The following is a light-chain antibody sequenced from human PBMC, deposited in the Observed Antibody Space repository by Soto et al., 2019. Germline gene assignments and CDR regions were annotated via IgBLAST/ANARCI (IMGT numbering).Light chain of an antibody. CDR2: DAS. Sequence: TQSPRTLSLSPGESATLSCRASQTVSITYLTWYQQKPGQAPRLLISDASTRATGIPARFSGSGSGTEFTLTISSLQSEDFAVYYCQQYNNWPRTFGQGTKVDI. J-gene: IGKJ1*01. V-gene: IGKV3-15*01. CDR1: QTVSITY. CDR3: QQYNNWPRT.